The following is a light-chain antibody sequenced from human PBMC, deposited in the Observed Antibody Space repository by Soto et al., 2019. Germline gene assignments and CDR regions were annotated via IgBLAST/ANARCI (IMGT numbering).Light chain of an antibody. CDR1: SSDVGNYNL. Sequence: QSVLTQPASVSGSPGQSITISCTGTSSDVGNYNLVSWYQQHPGKAPKLMIYEGSKRPSGVSNRFSGSKSGNTASLTISGLQAEDEADYYCCSYAGSGTLVFGGGTKLTVL. CDR3: CSYAGSGTLV. J-gene: IGLJ3*02. CDR2: EGS. V-gene: IGLV2-23*01.